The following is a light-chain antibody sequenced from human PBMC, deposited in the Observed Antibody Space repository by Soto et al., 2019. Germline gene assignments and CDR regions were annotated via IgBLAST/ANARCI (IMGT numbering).Light chain of an antibody. J-gene: IGLJ2*01. V-gene: IGLV2-14*01. CDR1: SSDVGGYNL. CDR3: SSYTSSSTLVV. CDR2: EVS. Sequence: QSALTQPASVSGSLGQSITISCTGTSSDVGGYNLVSWYQQHPGKAPKLMIYEVSYRPSGVSNRFSGSKSGNTASLTISGLQAEDEADYYCSSYTSSSTLVVFGGGTKLTVL.